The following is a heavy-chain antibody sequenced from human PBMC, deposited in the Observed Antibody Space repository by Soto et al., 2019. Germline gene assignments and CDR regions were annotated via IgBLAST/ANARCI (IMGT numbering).Heavy chain of an antibody. Sequence: SETLSLTCTVSGGSISSSSYYWGWIRQPPGKGLEWIGSIYYSGSTYYNPSLKSRVTISVDTSKNQFSLKLSSVTAADTAVYYCARLSPYYYYMDVWGKGTTVTVSS. CDR2: IYYSGST. J-gene: IGHJ6*03. CDR3: ARLSPYYYYMDV. CDR1: GGSISSSSYY. V-gene: IGHV4-39*01.